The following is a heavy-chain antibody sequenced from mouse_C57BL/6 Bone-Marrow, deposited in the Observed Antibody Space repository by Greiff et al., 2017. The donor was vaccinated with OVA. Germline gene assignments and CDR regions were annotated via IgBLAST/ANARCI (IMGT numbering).Heavy chain of an antibody. CDR2: IYPGDGDT. CDR3: ARVGGQLRLRNYYAMDY. V-gene: IGHV1-82*01. CDR1: GYAFSSSW. D-gene: IGHD3-2*02. Sequence: VQLQQSGPELVKPGASVKISCKASGYAFSSSWMNWVKQRPGKGLEWIGRIYPGDGDTNYNGKFKGKATLTADKSSSTAYMQLSSLTSEDSAVYVCARVGGQLRLRNYYAMDYWGQGTSVTVSS. J-gene: IGHJ4*01.